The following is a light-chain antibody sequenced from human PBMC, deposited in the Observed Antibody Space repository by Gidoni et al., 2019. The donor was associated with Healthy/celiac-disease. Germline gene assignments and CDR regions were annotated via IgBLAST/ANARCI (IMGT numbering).Light chain of an antibody. CDR3: QQSYSTRT. V-gene: IGKV1-39*01. CDR2: AAS. CDR1: QSISSY. Sequence: DIQLTQSPSSLSASVGDTVTITCRASQSISSYLNWYQQKPGKAPKLLIYAASSLQSGVPSRFSGRGSGTDFTLTISSLQPEDFATYNCQQSYSTRTFXQXTKVEIK. J-gene: IGKJ1*01.